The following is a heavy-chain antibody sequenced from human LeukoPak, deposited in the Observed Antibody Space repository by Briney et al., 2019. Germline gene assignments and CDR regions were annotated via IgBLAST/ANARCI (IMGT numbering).Heavy chain of an antibody. CDR1: GFPFSTYA. CDR3: ARDCSRGSCSHPDFDY. Sequence: GRSLRLSCAASGFPFSTYAMNWVRQAPGKGLEWVSGINWNGGSTGYADSVKGRFTISSANAKNSLYLHMKSLRGEDPALYYCARDCSRGSCSHPDFDYWGQGTLVTVSS. D-gene: IGHD2-15*01. J-gene: IGHJ4*02. V-gene: IGHV3-20*04. CDR2: INWNGGST.